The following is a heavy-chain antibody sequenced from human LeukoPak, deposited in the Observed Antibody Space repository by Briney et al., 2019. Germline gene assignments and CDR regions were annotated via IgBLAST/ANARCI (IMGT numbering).Heavy chain of an antibody. CDR1: GYIFSNFFSSYG. CDR2: ISPYNGKT. V-gene: IGHV1-18*01. Sequence: ASVEVSCKASGYIFSNFFSSYGITWVRQAPGQGLEWMGWISPYNGKTKFAQKFQGIVTMTTETSTSTAYMELRRLRSDDTAVYYCASLDSSGQYYYYYGMDVWGQGTTVTVSS. D-gene: IGHD3-22*01. J-gene: IGHJ6*02. CDR3: ASLDSSGQYYYYYGMDV.